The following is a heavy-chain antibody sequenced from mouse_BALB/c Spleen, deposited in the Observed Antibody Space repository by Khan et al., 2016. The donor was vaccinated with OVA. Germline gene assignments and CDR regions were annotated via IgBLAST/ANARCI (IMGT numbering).Heavy chain of an antibody. Sequence: EVQLQESGPSLVKPSQTLSLTCSVTGDSITSGYWNWIRKFPGNKLEYMGYIIYTGYTYYNPSFQSRISITRHTSKNQYYLQLNSVTDEDTATYYCARSTYRYAFVYWGQGTLVTVSA. CDR3: ARSTYRYAFVY. J-gene: IGHJ3*01. V-gene: IGHV3-8*02. D-gene: IGHD2-14*01. CDR1: GDSITSGY. CDR2: IIYTGYT.